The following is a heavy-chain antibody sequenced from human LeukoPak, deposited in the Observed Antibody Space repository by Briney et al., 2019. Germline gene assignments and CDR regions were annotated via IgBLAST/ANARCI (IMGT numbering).Heavy chain of an antibody. CDR3: ARDGVHYDFWSGYYTAAFDI. CDR2: ISSSGSTI. CDR1: GFTFSSYE. D-gene: IGHD3-3*01. J-gene: IGHJ3*02. Sequence: PGGSLRLSCAASGFTFSSYEMNWVRQAPGKGLEWVSYISSSGSTIYYADSVKGRFTISRDNAKNSLYLQMNSLRAEDTAVYYCARDGVHYDFWSGYYTAAFDIWGQGTMVTVSS. V-gene: IGHV3-48*03.